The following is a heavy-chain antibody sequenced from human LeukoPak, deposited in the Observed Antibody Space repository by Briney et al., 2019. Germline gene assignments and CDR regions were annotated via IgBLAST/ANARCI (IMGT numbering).Heavy chain of an antibody. D-gene: IGHD1-26*01. CDR1: GGAISSSSYY. Sequence: SETLSRTCTVAGGAISSSSYYWSWIRQPPGKVLEWIGSIYYSGSTYYNPSRKSRVTISLDTSKNHFSLKLSSVTAAYTAVYYCASRVHSGSYSFDYWGQGTLVTVSS. V-gene: IGHV4-39*01. CDR3: ASRVHSGSYSFDY. J-gene: IGHJ4*02. CDR2: IYYSGST.